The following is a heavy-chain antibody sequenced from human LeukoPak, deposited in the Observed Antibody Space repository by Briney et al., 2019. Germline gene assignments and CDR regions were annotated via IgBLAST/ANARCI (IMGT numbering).Heavy chain of an antibody. CDR2: IRYDGSNK. CDR3: AKDPTHYRVWDYYETIGLSY. Sequence: PGGSLRLSCAASGFTFSSHGMSWVRQAPGKGLEWVAFIRYDGSNKYYADSVKGRFTISRDNSKNTLNLQMNSLRAEDTAVYYCAKDPTHYRVWDYYETIGLSYWGQGTLVTVSS. D-gene: IGHD3-22*01. J-gene: IGHJ4*02. CDR1: GFTFSSHG. V-gene: IGHV3-30*02.